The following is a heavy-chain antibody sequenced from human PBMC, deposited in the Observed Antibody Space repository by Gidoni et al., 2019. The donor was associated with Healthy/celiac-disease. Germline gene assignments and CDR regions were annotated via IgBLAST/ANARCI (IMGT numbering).Heavy chain of an antibody. CDR1: GGSISSYY. J-gene: IGHJ4*02. CDR3: ARGWGGGSYLFDY. V-gene: IGHV4-59*01. Sequence: QVQLQESGPGLVKPSETLSLTCTVSGGSISSYYWSWIRQPPGKGLEWIGYIYYSGSTNYNPSLKSRVTISVDTSKNQFSLKLSSVTAADTAVYYCARGWGGGSYLFDYWGQGTLVTVSS. D-gene: IGHD1-26*01. CDR2: IYYSGST.